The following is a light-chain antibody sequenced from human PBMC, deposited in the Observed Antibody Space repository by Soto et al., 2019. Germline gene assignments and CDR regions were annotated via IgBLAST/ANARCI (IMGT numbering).Light chain of an antibody. CDR3: QKCKVAPFT. V-gene: IGKV3-15*01. J-gene: IGKJ4*01. Sequence: ETVLTQSPATLSLSPGERATLSCRASQSISSYLAWYQQKPGQAPRLLIYGASTRATGIPARFSGSGSGTDFTLTISSLQPEDVATYYCQKCKVAPFTFGGGTKVDIK. CDR2: GAS. CDR1: QSISSY.